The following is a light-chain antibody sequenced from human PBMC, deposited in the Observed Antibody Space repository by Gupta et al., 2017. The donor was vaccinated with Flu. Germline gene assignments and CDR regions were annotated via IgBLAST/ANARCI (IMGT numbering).Light chain of an antibody. CDR3: TSDTSSNNKV. V-gene: IGLV2-14*01. Sequence: SITISCTGTSSDIGGYNSVSWNQQHPGKAPNLLIYEVSSRPAGISDRFSGSKSGNTASLTISGLRAEDEAHYYCTSDTSSNNKVFGGGTKLTVL. CDR2: EVS. CDR1: SSDIGGYNS. J-gene: IGLJ3*02.